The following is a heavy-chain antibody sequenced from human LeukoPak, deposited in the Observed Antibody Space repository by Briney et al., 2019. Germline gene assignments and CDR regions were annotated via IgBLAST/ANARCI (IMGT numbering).Heavy chain of an antibody. CDR1: GFTFRNYV. J-gene: IGHJ4*02. CDR2: ITGDGGGT. V-gene: IGHV3-23*01. CDR3: AKHQVRSHDY. D-gene: IGHD4-17*01. Sequence: GGSLRLSCAASGFTFRNYVMSWVRQTPEKGLEWVSAITGDGGGTNHADSVKGRFTISRDDSKNTLYLQMSSLRAEDTAVYYCAKHQVRSHDYWGQGTLVTVSS.